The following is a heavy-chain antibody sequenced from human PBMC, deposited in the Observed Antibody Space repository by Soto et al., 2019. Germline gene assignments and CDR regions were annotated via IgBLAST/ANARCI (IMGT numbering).Heavy chain of an antibody. V-gene: IGHV3-23*01. J-gene: IGHJ4*02. Sequence: EVRLLESGGGLVQPGGSLTLSCAASGFNFSTFTMIWVRQAPGKGLEWVSGISATTGNTYYADSVKGRFTISRDNFENTLFLQMNNLRAEDTALYYCAIESDGGYWGQGTLVTVSS. CDR1: GFNFSTFT. CDR3: AIESDGGY. D-gene: IGHD2-21*01. CDR2: ISATTGNT.